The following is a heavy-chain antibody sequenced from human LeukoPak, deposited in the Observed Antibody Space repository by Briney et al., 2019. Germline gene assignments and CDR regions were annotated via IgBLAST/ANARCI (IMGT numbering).Heavy chain of an antibody. V-gene: IGHV3-7*01. CDR2: IKKDGSEK. CDR3: ARDGYSYDEPNDY. D-gene: IGHD5-18*01. CDR1: GFTFSFYW. J-gene: IGHJ4*02. Sequence: PGGSLRLSCAASGFTFSFYWMSWVRQAPGKGLEWVANIKKDGSEKYYVDSVKGRFTISRDNAKNSLYLQMNSLRAEDTTVYYCARDGYSYDEPNDYWGQGTLVTVSS.